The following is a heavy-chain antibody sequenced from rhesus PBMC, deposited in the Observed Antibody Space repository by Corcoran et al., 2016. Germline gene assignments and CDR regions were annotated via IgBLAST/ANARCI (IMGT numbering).Heavy chain of an antibody. V-gene: IGHV3-201*01. Sequence: EVQLVESGGGVVQPGGSLRLSCAASGFTFDDYAMHWVRQAPGKGLEWVSAISWDGGSTGYADSVKGRFTISRDNAKNSLYLQMDRLRAEDTALYYCAKDITYCTGSGCYDPYYYGLDSWGQGVVVTVSS. CDR3: AKDITYCTGSGCYDPYYYGLDS. CDR2: ISWDGGST. D-gene: IGHD2-21*01. J-gene: IGHJ6*01. CDR1: GFTFDDYA.